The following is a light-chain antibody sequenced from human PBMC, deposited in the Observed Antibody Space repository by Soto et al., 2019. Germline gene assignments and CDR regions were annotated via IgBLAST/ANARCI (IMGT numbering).Light chain of an antibody. CDR2: GDS. J-gene: IGLJ2*01. CDR1: NIGSKS. Sequence: SYELTQPPSVSVAPGQTARITCGGNNIGSKSVQWYQQKPGQAPVLVVYGDSDRPSGIPERLSGSKSGNTATLTISRVEAGDEADYYCQVWAGSSDEVFGGGTQLTVL. CDR3: QVWAGSSDEV. V-gene: IGLV3-21*02.